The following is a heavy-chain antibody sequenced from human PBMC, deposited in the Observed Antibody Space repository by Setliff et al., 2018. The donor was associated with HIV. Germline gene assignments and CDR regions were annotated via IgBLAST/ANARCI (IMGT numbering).Heavy chain of an antibody. J-gene: IGHJ3*02. CDR2: VNHNGGI. CDR3: TRKKTGQFGAFNM. D-gene: IGHD7-27*01. CDR1: GDSFSGSY. Sequence: SETLSLTCAVYGDSFSGSYWSWIRQSPGTGLEWIGEVNHNGGINYNPSLKSRVVVSVDRSKNQFSLKLISVTAADTAVYYCTRKKTGQFGAFNMWGRGTLVTVS. V-gene: IGHV4-34*01.